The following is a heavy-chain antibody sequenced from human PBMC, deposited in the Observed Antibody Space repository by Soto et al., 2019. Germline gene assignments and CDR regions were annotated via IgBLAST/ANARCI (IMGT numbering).Heavy chain of an antibody. D-gene: IGHD2-15*01. J-gene: IGHJ5*01. CDR2: IIPLYGTT. Sequence: QVQLVQSGAEVKKPGSSVKVSCKTSGDTFSSHAISWVRQAPGQGLTWMGGIIPLYGTTYYAQNFQGRVTITADKSTSTAYMDLTSLRSDDTAVYYCARDSYCSGGSCPDGRFDSWGQGTLVTVSS. V-gene: IGHV1-69*06. CDR1: GDTFSSHA. CDR3: ARDSYCSGGSCPDGRFDS.